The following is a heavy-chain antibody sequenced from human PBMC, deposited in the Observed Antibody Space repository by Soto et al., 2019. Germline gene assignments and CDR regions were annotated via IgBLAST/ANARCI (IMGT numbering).Heavy chain of an antibody. V-gene: IGHV3-30-3*01. D-gene: IGHD6-19*01. J-gene: IGHJ4*02. CDR1: GFTFSSYA. CDR3: ARDRQSENSSGWYTYYFDY. CDR2: ISYDGSNK. Sequence: GGSLRLSCAAPGFTFSSYAMHWFRQAPGKGLEWVAVISYDGSNKYYADSVKGRFTISRDNSKNTLYLQMNSLRAEDTAVYYCARDRQSENSSGWYTYYFDYWGQGT.